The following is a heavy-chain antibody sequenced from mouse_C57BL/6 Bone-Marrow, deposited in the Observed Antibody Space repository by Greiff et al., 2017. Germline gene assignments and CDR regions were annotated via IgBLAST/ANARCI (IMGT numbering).Heavy chain of an antibody. Sequence: QVQLKESGAELARPGASVKMSCKASGYTFTSYTMHWVKQRPGQGLEWIGYINPSSGYTKYNQKFKDKATLTADKSSSTAYMQLRSLTSEDSAVYYCARRRWLLRVYAMDYWGQGTSVTVSS. CDR1: GYTFTSYT. D-gene: IGHD2-3*01. V-gene: IGHV1-4*01. J-gene: IGHJ4*01. CDR2: INPSSGYT. CDR3: ARRRWLLRVYAMDY.